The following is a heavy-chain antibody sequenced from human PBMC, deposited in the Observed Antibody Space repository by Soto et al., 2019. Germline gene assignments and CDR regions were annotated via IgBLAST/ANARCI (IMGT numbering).Heavy chain of an antibody. CDR2: IQQDGSEK. V-gene: IGHV3-7*03. Sequence: GGSLRLSCAVSGLPFSRFWMGWVRQAPGRGLEWVANIQQDGSEKYYVDSVKGRFTMSKDNVKNSLYLQMNSLGAEDTAVYYCARVRYGSYSYYSEYWGQGALVNVSS. J-gene: IGHJ4*02. CDR3: ARVRYGSYSYYSEY. D-gene: IGHD4-17*01. CDR1: GLPFSRFW.